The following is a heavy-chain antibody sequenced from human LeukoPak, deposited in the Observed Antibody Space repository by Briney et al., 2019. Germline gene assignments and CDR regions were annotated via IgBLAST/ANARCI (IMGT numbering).Heavy chain of an antibody. Sequence: GGSLRLSCAASGFTFSSYSMNWVRQAPGKGLEWVSAISGSGGSTYYADSVKGRFTISRDNSKNTLYLQMNSLRAEDTAVYYCAKVIAGSWLVDYWGQGTLVTVSS. CDR2: ISGSGGST. CDR3: AKVIAGSWLVDY. D-gene: IGHD2-21*01. V-gene: IGHV3-23*01. J-gene: IGHJ4*02. CDR1: GFTFSSYS.